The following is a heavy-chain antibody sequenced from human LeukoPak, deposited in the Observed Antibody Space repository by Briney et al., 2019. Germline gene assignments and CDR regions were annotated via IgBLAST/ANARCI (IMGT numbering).Heavy chain of an antibody. CDR2: IYYSGST. V-gene: IGHV4-39*01. J-gene: IGHJ4*02. Sequence: SETLSLTCTVSGGSISSSSYYWGWIRQPPGKGLEWIGSIYYSGSTYYNLSLKSRVTISVDTSKNQFSLKLSSVTAADTAVYYCARQGASIVGAVKGFDYWGQGTLVTVSS. CDR3: ARQGASIVGAVKGFDY. D-gene: IGHD1-26*01. CDR1: GGSISSSSYY.